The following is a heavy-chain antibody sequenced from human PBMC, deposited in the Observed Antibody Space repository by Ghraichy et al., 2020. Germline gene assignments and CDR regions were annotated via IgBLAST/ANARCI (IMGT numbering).Heavy chain of an antibody. Sequence: TLSLTCAVYGGSFSGYFWTWIRQPPGKGLEWIGEIDHSGSTLYNPSLKSRVTVSVDPSKNQFFLKLSSVAAADTAVYYCGRKAHYDSVDYWGQGTLVIVSS. CDR3: GRKAHYDSVDY. J-gene: IGHJ4*02. CDR1: GGSFSGYF. V-gene: IGHV4-34*01. CDR2: IDHSGST. D-gene: IGHD5-12*01.